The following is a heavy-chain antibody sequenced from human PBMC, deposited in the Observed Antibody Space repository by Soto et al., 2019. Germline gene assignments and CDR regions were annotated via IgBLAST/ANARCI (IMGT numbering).Heavy chain of an antibody. V-gene: IGHV3-7*03. J-gene: IGHJ4*02. Sequence: EVQLVESGGGLVKPGGSLRLSCAASGFTFSSYWMSWVRQAPGKGLEWVANIKQDGSEKYYVDSVKGRFTISRDNAKNSLYLQMNSLRAEDTAVYYCARGYSSSWYDPYYFDYWGQGTLVTVSS. CDR2: IKQDGSEK. D-gene: IGHD6-13*01. CDR3: ARGYSSSWYDPYYFDY. CDR1: GFTFSSYW.